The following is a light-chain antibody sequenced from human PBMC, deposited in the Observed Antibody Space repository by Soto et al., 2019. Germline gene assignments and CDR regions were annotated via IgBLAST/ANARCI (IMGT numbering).Light chain of an antibody. Sequence: QSVLTQPLSVSGAPGQRVTISCTGSSSNIGAGYDVHWYQQLPGTAPKLLIYGNTNRPSGVPDRFSASKSGTSASLAITGLRAEDESDYYCQSYDSSLSGPNWVFGGGTQLTVL. CDR2: GNT. CDR3: QSYDSSLSGPNWV. CDR1: SSNIGAGYD. V-gene: IGLV1-40*01. J-gene: IGLJ3*02.